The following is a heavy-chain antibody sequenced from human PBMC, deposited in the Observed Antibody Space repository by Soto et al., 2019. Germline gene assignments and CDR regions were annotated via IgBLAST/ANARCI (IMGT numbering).Heavy chain of an antibody. J-gene: IGHJ3*02. CDR3: ARDNNFSGGSCYTLRAFDI. Sequence: SVKVSCKASGGTFSSYAISWVRQAPGQGLEWMGGIIPIFGTANYAQKFQGRVTITADESTSTAYMELSSLRSEDTAVYYCARDNNFSGGSCYTLRAFDIWGQGTMVTVSS. CDR1: GGTFSSYA. V-gene: IGHV1-69*13. CDR2: IIPIFGTA. D-gene: IGHD2-15*01.